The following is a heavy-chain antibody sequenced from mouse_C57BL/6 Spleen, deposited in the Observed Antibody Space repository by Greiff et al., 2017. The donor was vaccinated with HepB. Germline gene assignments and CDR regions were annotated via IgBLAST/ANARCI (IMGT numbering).Heavy chain of an antibody. CDR3: ARTYSSGAMDY. V-gene: IGHV5-17*01. CDR2: ISSGSSTI. Sequence: EVQGVESGGGLVKPGGSLKLSCAASGFTFSDYGMHWVRQAPEKGLEWVAYISSGSSTIYYADTVKGRLTISRDNAKNTLFLQMTSLRSEDTTMYYCARTYSSGAMDYWGQGTSVTVSS. CDR1: GFTFSDYG. D-gene: IGHD3-2*02. J-gene: IGHJ4*01.